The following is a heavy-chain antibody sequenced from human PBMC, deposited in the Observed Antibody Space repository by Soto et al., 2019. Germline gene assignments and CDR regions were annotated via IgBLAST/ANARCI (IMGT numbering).Heavy chain of an antibody. D-gene: IGHD2-21*02. V-gene: IGHV3-74*01. CDR3: ARGDKGGFDL. Sequence: EVQLVESGGGLVQRGGSLRLSCAASGFTFDYYWMHWVRQAPGRGLVWVSHIHSDGSRTTYADSVKGRFTISRENAKNTVYLQMNSLRAEDTAVYYCARGDKGGFDLWGQGTTVTVSS. J-gene: IGHJ3*01. CDR1: GFTFDYYW. CDR2: IHSDGSRT.